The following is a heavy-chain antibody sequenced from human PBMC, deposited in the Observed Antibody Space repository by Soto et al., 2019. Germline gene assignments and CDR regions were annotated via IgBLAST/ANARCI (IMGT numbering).Heavy chain of an antibody. CDR3: ARPLHYYDGSGYSAY. J-gene: IGHJ4*02. CDR2: ISSSSTYI. D-gene: IGHD3-22*01. V-gene: IGHV3-21*01. CDR1: GFTFSSYA. Sequence: GGSLRLSCAASGFTFSSYAMNWVRQAPGKGLEWVSSISSSSTYIYYADSVKGRITISRDNAKKSLYLQMNSLKAEDTAVYYCARPLHYYDGSGYSAYWGQGTLVTVSS.